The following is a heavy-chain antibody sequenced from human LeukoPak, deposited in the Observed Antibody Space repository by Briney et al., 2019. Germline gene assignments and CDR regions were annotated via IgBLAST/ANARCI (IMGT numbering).Heavy chain of an antibody. CDR1: GFTFSSYS. CDR3: AREDYYDSSGYYY. Sequence: QPGGSLRLSCAASGFTFSSYSMNWVRQAPGKGLEWVSYISSSSSTIYYADSVKGRFTISRDNAKNSLYLQMNSLRAEDTAVYYCAREDYYDSSGYYYWGQGTLVTVSS. V-gene: IGHV3-48*04. J-gene: IGHJ4*02. D-gene: IGHD3-22*01. CDR2: ISSSSSTI.